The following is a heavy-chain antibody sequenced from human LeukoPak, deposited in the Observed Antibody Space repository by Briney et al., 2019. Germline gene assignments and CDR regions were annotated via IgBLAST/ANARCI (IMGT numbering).Heavy chain of an antibody. Sequence: SETLSLTCTVSGGSISSYYWSWIRQPPGKGLEWIGYIYYSGSTNYNPSLKSRVTISVDTSKNQFSLKLSSVTAADTAVYYCARGTLYDSSGQAFDYWGQGTLVTVSS. D-gene: IGHD3-22*01. V-gene: IGHV4-59*01. CDR3: ARGTLYDSSGQAFDY. CDR2: IYYSGST. CDR1: GGSISSYY. J-gene: IGHJ4*02.